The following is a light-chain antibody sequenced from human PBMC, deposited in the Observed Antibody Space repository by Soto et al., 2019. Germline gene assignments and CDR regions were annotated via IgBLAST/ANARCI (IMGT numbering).Light chain of an antibody. CDR3: SSYAGSNNLV. CDR1: SSDVGGYNY. J-gene: IGLJ3*02. V-gene: IGLV2-8*01. Sequence: QSALTQPPSASGSPGQSVTISCTGTSSDVGGYNYVSWYQQHPGKAPKLMIYEVTKRPSGVPDRFSGSKSGNTASLTVSGLLAEDEANYFCSSYAGSNNLVFGGGTKLTVL. CDR2: EVT.